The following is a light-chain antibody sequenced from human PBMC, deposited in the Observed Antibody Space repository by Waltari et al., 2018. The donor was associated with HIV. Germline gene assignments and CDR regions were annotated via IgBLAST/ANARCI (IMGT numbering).Light chain of an antibody. V-gene: IGLV1-40*01. CDR2: ADI. CDR1: NSNIGAGYD. J-gene: IGLJ2*01. Sequence: QSVLTQPPSVSGAPGQRVTISCTGNNSNIGAGYDVHWYQQLPGTAPKFFISADISRPSGVPDRVSVSRSGTSASLAITGLQAEDEADYYCQSYDKSLSGSVFGGGTKLTVL. CDR3: QSYDKSLSGSV.